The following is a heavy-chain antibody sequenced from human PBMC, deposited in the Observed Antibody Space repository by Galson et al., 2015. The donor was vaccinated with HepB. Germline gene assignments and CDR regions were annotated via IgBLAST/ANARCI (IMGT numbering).Heavy chain of an antibody. CDR2: ISGSGGST. J-gene: IGHJ4*02. V-gene: IGHV3-23*01. D-gene: IGHD2-15*01. CDR1: GFTFSSYA. CDR3: AKATHLYLYCSGGSCYFDY. Sequence: SLRLSCAASGFTFSSYAMSWVRQAPGKGLEWVSAISGSGGSTYYADSVKGRFTISRDNSKNTLYLQMNSLRAEDTAVYYCAKATHLYLYCSGGSCYFDYWGQGTLVTVSS.